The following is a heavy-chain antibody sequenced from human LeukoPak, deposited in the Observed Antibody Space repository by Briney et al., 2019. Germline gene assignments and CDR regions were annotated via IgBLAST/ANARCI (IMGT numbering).Heavy chain of an antibody. V-gene: IGHV4-34*01. CDR3: ARVSGRGYSYGYDY. CDR1: GGSFSGYY. CDR2: INHSGST. Sequence: PSETLSLTCAVYGGSFSGYYWSWIGKPPGKGLNGFGEINHSGSTNYNPSLKSRVTISVDTSKNQFSLKPSSVTAADTAVYYCARVSGRGYSYGYDYWGQGTLVTVSS. D-gene: IGHD5-18*01. J-gene: IGHJ4*02.